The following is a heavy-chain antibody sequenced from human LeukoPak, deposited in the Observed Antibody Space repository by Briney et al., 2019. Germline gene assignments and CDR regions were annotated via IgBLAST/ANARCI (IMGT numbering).Heavy chain of an antibody. CDR2: ISYDGSNK. Sequence: PGGSLRLSCAASGFTFSSYGMHWVRQAPGKGLEWVAVISYDGSNKYYADSVKGRFTISRDNSKNTLYLQMNSLRAEDTAVYYCAKQGYSSGWYWDYFDYWGQGTLVTVSS. D-gene: IGHD6-19*01. CDR1: GFTFSSYG. V-gene: IGHV3-30*18. CDR3: AKQGYSSGWYWDYFDY. J-gene: IGHJ4*02.